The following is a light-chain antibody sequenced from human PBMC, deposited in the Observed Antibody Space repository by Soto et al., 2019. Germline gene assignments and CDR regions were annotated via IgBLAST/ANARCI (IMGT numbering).Light chain of an antibody. CDR3: QSYDSSLSGYV. Sequence: QPVLTQPPSVSGAPGQRVTISCTGSSSNIGAGFDVHWYQQLPGTAPKLLFYGNVDRPSGVPDRFSGSKSGTSASLAITGLQAEDEADYYCQSYDSSLSGYVFGTGTKLTVL. J-gene: IGLJ1*01. CDR2: GNV. V-gene: IGLV1-40*01. CDR1: SSNIGAGFD.